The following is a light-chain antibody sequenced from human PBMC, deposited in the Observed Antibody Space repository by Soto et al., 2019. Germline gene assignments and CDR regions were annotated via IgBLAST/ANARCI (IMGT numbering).Light chain of an antibody. J-gene: IGLJ1*01. Sequence: QSALTQPASLSGSPGQSITISCTGTSSDIGAYDYVSWFQQHPGKAPKLMISEVNNRPSGVSNRFSGSKSGNTAYLTISGLQVEDEAEYFCCTYASTSTSLVFGTGTKLTVL. V-gene: IGLV2-14*01. CDR2: EVN. CDR3: CTYASTSTSLV. CDR1: SSDIGAYDY.